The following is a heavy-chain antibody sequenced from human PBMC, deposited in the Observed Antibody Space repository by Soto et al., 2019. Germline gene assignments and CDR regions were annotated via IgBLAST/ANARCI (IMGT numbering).Heavy chain of an antibody. Sequence: GGSLRLSCAASGFTFSRYGMHWVRQAPGKGLEWVAVIWYDGSNKYYADSVKGRFTISRDNSKNTLYLQMNSLRAEDTAVYYCARGPKDYDFWRGFPYDFDYWGQGTLVTVSS. CDR3: ARGPKDYDFWRGFPYDFDY. D-gene: IGHD3-3*01. CDR2: IWYDGSNK. V-gene: IGHV3-33*01. CDR1: GFTFSRYG. J-gene: IGHJ4*02.